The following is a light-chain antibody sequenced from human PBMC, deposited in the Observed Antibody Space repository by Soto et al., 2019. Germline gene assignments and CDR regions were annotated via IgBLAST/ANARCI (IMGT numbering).Light chain of an antibody. CDR2: GAS. CDR3: QHYGGSPPTFT. CDR1: QSVSSSS. Sequence: EIVLTQSPDALSLSPGERATLSCRASQSVSSSSLTWYQQKPGQAPRLLIYGASSRATGIPDRFSGSGSGTDFTLTISRLEPEDYAMYYCQHYGGSPPTFTFGQGTNLDIK. V-gene: IGKV3-20*01. J-gene: IGKJ2*01.